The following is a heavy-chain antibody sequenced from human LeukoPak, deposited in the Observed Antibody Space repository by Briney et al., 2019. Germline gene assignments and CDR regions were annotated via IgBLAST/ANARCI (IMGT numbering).Heavy chain of an antibody. Sequence: PSETLSLTCTVSGGSISSYYWSWIRQPPGKGLEWIGYIYYSGSTNYNPSLKSRVTISIDASKNQISLTVTSMTAADTAVYYCARGPFSNNGDFYYYYMDVWGKGTTVTVSS. V-gene: IGHV4-59*12. D-gene: IGHD3-3*02. J-gene: IGHJ6*03. CDR2: IYYSGST. CDR1: GGSISSYY. CDR3: ARGPFSNNGDFYYYYMDV.